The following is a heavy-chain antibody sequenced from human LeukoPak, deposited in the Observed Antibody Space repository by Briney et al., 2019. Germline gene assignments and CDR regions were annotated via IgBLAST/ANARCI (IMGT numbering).Heavy chain of an antibody. V-gene: IGHV4-59*08. Sequence: SETLSLTCTVSGASISSNYWRWVRQPPGKGMEWVGYIYYSGRTNYNPSLNSRVTISVDTSKNQFSLKLSSVTAADTAVYYCARHDRGYYGSGSFDYWGQGTLVTVSS. J-gene: IGHJ4*02. CDR1: GASISSNY. CDR2: IYYSGRT. CDR3: ARHDRGYYGSGSFDY. D-gene: IGHD3-10*01.